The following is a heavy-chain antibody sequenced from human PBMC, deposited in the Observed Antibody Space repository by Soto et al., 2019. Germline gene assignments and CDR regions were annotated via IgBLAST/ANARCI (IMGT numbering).Heavy chain of an antibody. J-gene: IGHJ2*01. CDR3: ASTYYYDSRGYSSNWYFDL. CDR2: IYYSGDT. V-gene: IGHV4-28*01. CDR1: GXSVSGSKW. Sequence: XTLSLPCAVSGXSVSGSKWWGWILQPPVKGLEWIGYIYYSGDTFYNPSLNSRVTMSVDTSNNQFSLKLSSVTAVDKAVYYFASTYYYDSRGYSSNWYFDLWGRGTLVNVSS. D-gene: IGHD3-22*01.